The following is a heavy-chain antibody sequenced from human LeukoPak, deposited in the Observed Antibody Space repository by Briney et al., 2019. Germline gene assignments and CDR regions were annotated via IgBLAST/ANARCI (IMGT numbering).Heavy chain of an antibody. CDR3: ASEGTTGTTWGPDY. CDR1: RFTFNTYW. Sequence: GGSLRLSCAASRFTFNTYWMHWVRQAPGKGLVWVSRIDSDGNSTAYADSVKGRFTISRDNAKNTLYLQMNSLRAEDTAVYYCASEGTTGTTWGPDYWGQGTLVTVSS. D-gene: IGHD1-1*01. CDR2: IDSDGNST. V-gene: IGHV3-74*01. J-gene: IGHJ4*02.